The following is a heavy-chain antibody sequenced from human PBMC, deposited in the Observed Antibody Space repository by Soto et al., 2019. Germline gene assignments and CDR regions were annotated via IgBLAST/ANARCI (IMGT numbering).Heavy chain of an antibody. D-gene: IGHD6-6*01. J-gene: IGHJ6*02. V-gene: IGHV1-69*01. CDR2: VIPKASQP. CDR1: GGTFSSYA. CDR3: ARESSSPNYFYYGMDV. Sequence: QVQLVQSGAEVKKPGSSVTVSCTASGGTFSSYAVSWVRQAPGQGLEWMGVVIPKASQPKYAQKFQGRVTIPADYSTAYMEVRSLRADDTAVYYCARESSSPNYFYYGMDVWGQGTTVIVSS.